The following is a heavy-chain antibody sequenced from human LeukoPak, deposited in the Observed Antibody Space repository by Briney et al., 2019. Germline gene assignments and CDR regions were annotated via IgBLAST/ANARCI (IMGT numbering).Heavy chain of an antibody. Sequence: PGGSLRLSCAASGFTFGSYAMNWVRQAPGKGLEWVSVISSGGSTYYADSVKGRFTISRDNSKNTLYLQMNSLRAEDTAVYYCAKRGYYDSGGYLDYWGQGTLVTVSS. CDR1: GFTFGSYA. J-gene: IGHJ4*02. V-gene: IGHV3-23*01. CDR2: ISSGGST. CDR3: AKRGYYDSGGYLDY. D-gene: IGHD3-22*01.